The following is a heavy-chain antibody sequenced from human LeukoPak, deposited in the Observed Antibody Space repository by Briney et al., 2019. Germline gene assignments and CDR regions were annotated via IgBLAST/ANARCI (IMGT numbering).Heavy chain of an antibody. CDR2: IYSGGST. V-gene: IGHV3-66*02. D-gene: IGHD3-22*01. Sequence: GASLRLSCAASGFTFSSYAMSWVRQAPGKGLEWVSVIYSGGSTHYADSVKGRFTISRDNSKNTLYLQMNSLRAEDTAVYYCARGYDSSGYYSAEYFQHWGQGTLVTVSS. J-gene: IGHJ1*01. CDR1: GFTFSSYA. CDR3: ARGYDSSGYYSAEYFQH.